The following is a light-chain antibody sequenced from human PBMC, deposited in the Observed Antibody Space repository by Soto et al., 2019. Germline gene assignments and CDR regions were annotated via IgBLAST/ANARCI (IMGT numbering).Light chain of an antibody. Sequence: DIQMTQSPSTLSASVGDRVTITCRASQSISSWLAWYQQKPGKAPKLLIYKASSLESGVPSRFSGSGSGTEFTHTISSLQPDDFATYYCQQFHSFPPTFGQGTKVDIK. CDR1: QSISSW. V-gene: IGKV1-5*03. CDR2: KAS. CDR3: QQFHSFPPT. J-gene: IGKJ1*01.